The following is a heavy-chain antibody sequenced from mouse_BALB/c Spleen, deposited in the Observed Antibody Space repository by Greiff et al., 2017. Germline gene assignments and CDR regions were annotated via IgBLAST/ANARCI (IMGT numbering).Heavy chain of an antibody. V-gene: IGHV1-9*01. CDR3: ARRVYDYSFAY. CDR1: GYTFSSYW. Sequence: VQLQQSGAELMKPGASVKISCKATGYTFSSYWIEWVKQRPGHGLEWIGEILPGSGSTNYNEKFKGKATFTADTSSNTAYMQLSSLTSEDSAVYYCARRVYDYSFAYWGQGTLVTVSA. CDR2: ILPGSGST. D-gene: IGHD2-4*01. J-gene: IGHJ3*01.